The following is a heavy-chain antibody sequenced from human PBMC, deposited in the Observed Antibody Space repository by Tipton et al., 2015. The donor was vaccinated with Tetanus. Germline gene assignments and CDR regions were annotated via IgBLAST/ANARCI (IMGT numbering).Heavy chain of an antibody. CDR2: INPSGST. CDR1: GGSFSGYY. J-gene: IGHJ3*02. D-gene: IGHD3-10*01. Sequence: LSLTCAVYGGSFSGYYWTWIRQPPVKGLEWIGEINPSGSTNYNPSLKSRVTISVDTSKNQFSLKMSSVTAADTAVYYCARWGDASGSTNLYAFDIWGQGTMVSVSS. V-gene: IGHV4-34*01. CDR3: ARWGDASGSTNLYAFDI.